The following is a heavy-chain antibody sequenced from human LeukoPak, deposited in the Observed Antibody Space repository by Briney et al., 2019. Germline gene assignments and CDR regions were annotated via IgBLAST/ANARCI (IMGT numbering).Heavy chain of an antibody. D-gene: IGHD3-22*01. V-gene: IGHV3-74*01. CDR1: GFTFSSYW. CDR2: INSDGSST. J-gene: IGHJ3*02. Sequence: GGSLRLSCAASGFTFSSYWMHWVRQAPGKGLVWVSRINSDGSSTSYADSVKGRFTISRDNSKNTLYLQMNSLRAEDTAVYYCARDGYGISGYYPDAFDIWGQGTMVTVSS. CDR3: ARDGYGISGYYPDAFDI.